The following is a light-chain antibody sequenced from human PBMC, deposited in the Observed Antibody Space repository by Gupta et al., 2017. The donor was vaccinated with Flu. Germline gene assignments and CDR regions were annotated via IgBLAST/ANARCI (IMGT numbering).Light chain of an antibody. CDR2: AAS. CDR3: QQSYSTPRT. J-gene: IGKJ2*01. CDR1: QSISSY. V-gene: IGKV1-39*01. Sequence: DIQENQFPSSLSASGGDRVTITCRASQSISSYLNWYQQKPGKAPKLLIYAASSLQSGVPSRFSGSGSGTDFTLTISSLQPEDFATYYCQQSYSTPRTFGQGTKLEIK.